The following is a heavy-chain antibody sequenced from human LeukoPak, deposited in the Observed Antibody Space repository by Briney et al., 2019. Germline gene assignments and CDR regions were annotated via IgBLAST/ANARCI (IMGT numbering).Heavy chain of an antibody. J-gene: IGHJ4*02. CDR1: GGSISSGTYY. CDR3: ARVMLRFSYYFDY. Sequence: SETLSLTCSVSGGSISSGTYYWGWIRQPPGKGLEWIGSIYYSGSTYYNPSLKGRVTISVDTSKNQFSLKLSSVTAADTAVYYCARVMLRFSYYFDYWGQGTLVSVSS. CDR2: IYYSGST. D-gene: IGHD3-3*01. V-gene: IGHV4-39*07.